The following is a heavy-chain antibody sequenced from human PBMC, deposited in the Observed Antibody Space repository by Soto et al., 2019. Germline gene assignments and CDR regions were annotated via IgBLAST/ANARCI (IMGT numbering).Heavy chain of an antibody. Sequence: QLQLQESGPGLVKPSETLSLTCTVSGGSISSSSYYWGWIRQPPGKGLVWIGSIYYSGSTYYNSSLKSRITIPVATSKNHFSLKLSSVTAADTAVYYCATQEVGGSYVYTFDPWGQGTLVTVSS. V-gene: IGHV4-39*02. CDR1: GGSISSSSYY. J-gene: IGHJ5*02. CDR3: ATQEVGGSYVYTFDP. CDR2: IYYSGST. D-gene: IGHD1-26*01.